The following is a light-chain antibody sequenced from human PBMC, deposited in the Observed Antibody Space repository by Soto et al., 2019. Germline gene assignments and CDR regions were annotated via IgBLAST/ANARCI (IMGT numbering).Light chain of an antibody. CDR2: GAS. V-gene: IGKV3-20*01. J-gene: IGKJ1*01. Sequence: ELGLTQSPGTLSLSPGERATLSCRASQSVSSSYLAWYQQKPGQAPRLLIYGASRRATGIPDRFSGSGSGTDFTLTISRLAPEDFAVYYCAPYGSSGWTLGQRTTVDTK. CDR3: APYGSSGWT. CDR1: QSVSSSY.